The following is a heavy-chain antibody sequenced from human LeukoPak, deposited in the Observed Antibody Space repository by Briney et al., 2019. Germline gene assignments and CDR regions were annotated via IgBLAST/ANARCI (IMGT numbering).Heavy chain of an antibody. V-gene: IGHV1-69*13. CDR3: ASLVRGVTYYFDY. CDR1: GGTFSSYA. Sequence: SVKVSCKASGGTFSSYAISWVRQAPGQGLEWMGGIIPIFGTANYAQKFQGRVTITADESTSTAYMELSSLRSEGTAVYYCASLVRGVTYYFDYWGQGTLVTVSS. D-gene: IGHD3-10*01. J-gene: IGHJ4*02. CDR2: IIPIFGTA.